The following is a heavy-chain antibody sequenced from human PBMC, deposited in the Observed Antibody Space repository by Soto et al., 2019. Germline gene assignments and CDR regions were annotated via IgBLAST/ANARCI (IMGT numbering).Heavy chain of an antibody. D-gene: IGHD6-6*01. CDR2: IYYSGST. J-gene: IGHJ4*02. CDR1: GGSISSGGYY. CDR3: ARGNSSSLKLDY. Sequence: QVQLQESGPGLVKPSQTLSLTCPVSGGSISSGGYYWSWIRQHPGKGLEWIGYIYYSGSTYYNPSLKSRVTISVDTSKNQFSLKLSSVTAADTAVYYCARGNSSSLKLDYWGQGTLVTVSS. V-gene: IGHV4-31*03.